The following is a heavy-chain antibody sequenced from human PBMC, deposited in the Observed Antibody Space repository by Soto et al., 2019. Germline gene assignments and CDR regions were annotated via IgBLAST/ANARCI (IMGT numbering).Heavy chain of an antibody. D-gene: IGHD4-17*01. CDR2: ISHSVTTI. CDR1: GFTFSDYY. J-gene: IGHJ4*02. Sequence: QVQLVESGGGLVKPGGSLTLSCAASGFTFSDYYMSWIRQAPGKGLEWVSYISHSVTTIYYADSVKGRFTIYRENAKNSLYLKMNILRAEDTAVYYSASFAGYGGYGKYFASWGQRTMVTISS. V-gene: IGHV3-11*01. CDR3: ASFAGYGGYGKYFAS.